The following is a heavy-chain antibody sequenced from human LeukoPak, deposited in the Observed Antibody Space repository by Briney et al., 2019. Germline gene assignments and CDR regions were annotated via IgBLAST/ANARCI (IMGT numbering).Heavy chain of an antibody. J-gene: IGHJ6*03. CDR2: IYYSGST. V-gene: IGHV4-59*12. Sequence: SETLSLTCTVSGGSISSYYWSWIRQPPGKGLEWIGYIYYSGSTNYNPSLKSRVTMSVDTSKNQFSLKLSSVTAADTAMYYCAREVADYGGYYYYHYMDVWGRGTTVTISS. CDR3: AREVADYGGYYYYHYMDV. D-gene: IGHD4-23*01. CDR1: GGSISSYY.